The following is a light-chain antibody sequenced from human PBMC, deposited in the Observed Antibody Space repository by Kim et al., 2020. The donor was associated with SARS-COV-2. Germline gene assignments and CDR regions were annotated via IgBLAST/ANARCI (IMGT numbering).Light chain of an antibody. CDR2: AAS. Sequence: DIQMIQSPSSLSASVGDRVTLSCRASQRISSYLNWYQQKPGKAPNLLIYAASSLQSGVPSRFSGSGSGTDFTLTISSLQPEDFAIYYCQRSYNTTYTFGQETKLEI. J-gene: IGKJ2*01. V-gene: IGKV1-39*01. CDR3: QRSYNTTYT. CDR1: QRISSY.